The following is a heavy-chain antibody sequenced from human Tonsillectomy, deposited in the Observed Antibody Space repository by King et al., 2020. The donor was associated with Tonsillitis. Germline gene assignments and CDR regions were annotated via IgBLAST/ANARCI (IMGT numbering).Heavy chain of an antibody. CDR2: IDWDDAK. CDR1: GSSLSTAEMR. Sequence: VTLQESGPALVKPTQTLTLTCTFTGSSLSTAEMRVSWIRQPPGKALEWLARIDWDDAKFYSTSLRTRLTISKDTSKNQVVLTLTNVDPADTATYFCARTTSTGGFDYWGHGTLVSVSS. CDR3: ARTTSTGGFDY. D-gene: IGHD1-1*01. V-gene: IGHV2-70*04. J-gene: IGHJ4*01.